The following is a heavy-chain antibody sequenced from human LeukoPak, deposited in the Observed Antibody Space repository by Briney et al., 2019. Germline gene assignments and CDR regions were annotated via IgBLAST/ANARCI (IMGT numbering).Heavy chain of an antibody. V-gene: IGHV4-4*07. D-gene: IGHD3-22*01. CDR1: GGSISSYY. Sequence: PSGTLSLTCTVSGGSISSYYWSWIRQPAGKGLEWIGRIYTSGSTNYNPSLKSRVTMSVDTSKNQFSLKLSSVTAADTAVYYCARVEYYYDSSGYYYNWFDPWGQGTLVTVSS. CDR2: IYTSGST. CDR3: ARVEYYYDSSGYYYNWFDP. J-gene: IGHJ5*02.